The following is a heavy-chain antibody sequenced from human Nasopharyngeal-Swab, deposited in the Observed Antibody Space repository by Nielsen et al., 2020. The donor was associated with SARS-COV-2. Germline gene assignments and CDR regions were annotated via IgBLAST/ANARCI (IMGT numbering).Heavy chain of an antibody. CDR2: IGAAGGT. J-gene: IGHJ6*02. V-gene: IGHV3-13*01. CDR1: GFTFSSND. CDR3: AKVTMGYDSSGYSVSYYYYYYGMDV. D-gene: IGHD3-22*01. Sequence: GGSLRLSCAASGFTFSSNDMHWVRLPRGKGLEWVSAIGAAGGTYYPDSVKGRFTISRDNSKNTLYLQMNSLRAEDTAVYYCAKVTMGYDSSGYSVSYYYYYYGMDVWGQGTTVTVSS.